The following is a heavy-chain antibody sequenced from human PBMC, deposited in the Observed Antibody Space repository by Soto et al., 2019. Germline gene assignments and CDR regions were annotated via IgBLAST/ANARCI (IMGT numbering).Heavy chain of an antibody. J-gene: IGHJ4*02. CDR2: IYHSGTT. D-gene: IGHD1-7*01. CDR1: GDSISSGYY. CDR3: ARLFNWNYKGPINF. Sequence: PSDTLSLTCAVSGDSISSGYYWAWIRQPPGKGQEWIGSIYHSGTTYYNPSLKSRLSISVDTSKNQFSLRLRSVTAADTAVYYCARLFNWNYKGPINFWGQGILVTVSS. V-gene: IGHV4-38-2*01.